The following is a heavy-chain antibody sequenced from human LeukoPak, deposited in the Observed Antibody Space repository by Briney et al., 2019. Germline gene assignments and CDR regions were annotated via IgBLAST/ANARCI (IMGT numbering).Heavy chain of an antibody. D-gene: IGHD3-3*01. CDR1: GYTFTSYG. V-gene: IGHV1-18*01. CDR3: ARDLYYDFWSGYYNPSVSRPYFDY. J-gene: IGHJ4*02. CDR2: ISAYNGNT. Sequence: ASVKVSCKASGYTFTSYGISWVRQAPGQGLEWMGWISAYNGNTNYAQKLQGRVTMTTDTSTSTAYMELRSLRSDDTAVYYCARDLYYDFWSGYYNPSVSRPYFDYWGQGTLVTVSS.